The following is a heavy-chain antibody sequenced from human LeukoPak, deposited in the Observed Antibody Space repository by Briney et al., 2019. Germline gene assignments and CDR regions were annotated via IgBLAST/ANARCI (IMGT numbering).Heavy chain of an antibody. CDR3: ARDDGNGWDY. V-gene: IGHV3-7*01. D-gene: IGHD2-8*01. CDR1: GFTFSTYW. J-gene: IGHJ4*02. Sequence: GGSPRLSCAASGFTFSTYWMIWVRQAPRQGLDWVANINHDGSEIHYAGSVKGRFSISRDNAKNSVYLQMSSLRAEDMAIYYCARDDGNGWDYWGQGALVTVSS. CDR2: INHDGSEI.